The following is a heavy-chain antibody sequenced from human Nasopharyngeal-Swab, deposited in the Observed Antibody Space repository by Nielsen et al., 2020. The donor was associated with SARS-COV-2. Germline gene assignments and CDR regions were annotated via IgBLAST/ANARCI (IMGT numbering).Heavy chain of an antibody. CDR2: IDNDGAIT. CDR1: GYTFSSYW. V-gene: IGHV3-74*01. Sequence: GESLKISCTASGYTFSSYWMHWVRQSPGKGLLWVSRIDNDGAITNYADSVKGRFTISRDNAKNTLYLQMNSLRADDTGVYYCARDVGGRDNYWGQGALVTVSS. D-gene: IGHD2-15*01. J-gene: IGHJ4*02. CDR3: ARDVGGRDNY.